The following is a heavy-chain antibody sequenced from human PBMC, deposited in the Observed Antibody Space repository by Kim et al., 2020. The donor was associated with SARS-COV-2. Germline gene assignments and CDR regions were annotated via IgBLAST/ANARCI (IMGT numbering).Heavy chain of an antibody. CDR1: GFTFSSYS. V-gene: IGHV3-21*01. CDR3: ARDGRGDYYDSSGYYYLLNFLGTGYAGGYDY. D-gene: IGHD3-22*01. CDR2: ISSSSSYI. J-gene: IGHJ4*02. Sequence: GGSLRLSCAASGFTFSSYSMNWVRQAPGKGLEWVSSISSSSSYIYYADSVKGRFTISRDNAKNSLYLQMNSLRAEDTAVYYCARDGRGDYYDSSGYYYLLNFLGTGYAGGYDYWGQGTLVTVSS.